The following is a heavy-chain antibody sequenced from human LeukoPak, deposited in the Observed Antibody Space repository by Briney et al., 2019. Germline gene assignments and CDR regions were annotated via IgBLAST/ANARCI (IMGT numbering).Heavy chain of an antibody. CDR3: ATYVEGYFDY. CDR2: IYQDGSRK. Sequence: QPGGSLRLSCAASDFTFSDYWMSWVRQAPGKGLEWVASIYQDGSRKDYVDSVKGRFTISRDNAKNSLYLQMKSLRVEDTALYYCATYVEGYFDYWGQGTLVSVSS. J-gene: IGHJ4*02. D-gene: IGHD3-16*01. V-gene: IGHV3-7*01. CDR1: DFTFSDYW.